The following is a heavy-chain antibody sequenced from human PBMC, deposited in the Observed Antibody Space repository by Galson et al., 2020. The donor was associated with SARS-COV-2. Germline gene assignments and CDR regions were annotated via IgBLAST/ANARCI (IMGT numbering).Heavy chain of an antibody. CDR2: FYYSGNP. D-gene: IGHD1-26*01. CDR1: GGSIISSY. CDR3: VSGNYYAVDS. V-gene: IGHV4-59*12. J-gene: IGHJ5*01. Sequence: SETLSLTCTVSGGSIISSYWIWVRQPPGKGLEWIGYFYYSGNPYYNPSLESRATISVEASKTQFSLKLSSVTAADTAVYYCVSGNYYAVDSWGQGTLVTVSS.